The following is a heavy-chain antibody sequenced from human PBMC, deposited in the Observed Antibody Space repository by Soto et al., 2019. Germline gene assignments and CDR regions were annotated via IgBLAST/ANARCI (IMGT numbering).Heavy chain of an antibody. V-gene: IGHV1-69*06. CDR1: GGTFSSYT. Sequence: SVKVSCKASGGTFSSYTISWVRQAPGQGLEWMGGIIPIFGTSNYAQKFQGRVTINADKSTSTAYMELSSLRSEDTAVYYCARGVTTRVEHFHYFYGMDVWGQGTTVTVSS. D-gene: IGHD1-1*01. CDR2: IIPIFGTS. CDR3: ARGVTTRVEHFHYFYGMDV. J-gene: IGHJ6*02.